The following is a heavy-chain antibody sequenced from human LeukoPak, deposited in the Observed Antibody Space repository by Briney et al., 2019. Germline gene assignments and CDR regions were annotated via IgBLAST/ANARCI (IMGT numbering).Heavy chain of an antibody. CDR3: GKDIGFSGRAYDI. D-gene: IGHD3-3*02. J-gene: IGHJ3*02. CDR2: ISWDSGSI. CDR1: GFTFDDFA. Sequence: GGSLRLSCAASGFTFDDFAMHWVRQSPGKGLEWVAGISWDSGSIGYADSVQGRFTISRDNAKKTLFLQMNSLRAEDAALYYCGKDIGFSGRAYDIWGRGTVVTVSS. V-gene: IGHV3-9*01.